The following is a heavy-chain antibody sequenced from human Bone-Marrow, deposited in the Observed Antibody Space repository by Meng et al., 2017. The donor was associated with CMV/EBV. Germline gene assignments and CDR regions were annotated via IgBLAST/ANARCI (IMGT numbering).Heavy chain of an antibody. CDR3: AKDVLWRPAAILPYYYGMDV. J-gene: IGHJ6*02. CDR1: GFTFSSYG. D-gene: IGHD2-2*01. CDR2: IRYDGSNK. Sequence: LSLTCAASGFTFSSYGMHWVRQAPGKGLEWVAFIRYDGSNKYYADSVKGRFTISRDNSKNTLYLQMNSLRAEDTAVYYCAKDVLWRPAAILPYYYGMDVWGQGTTVTVSS. V-gene: IGHV3-30*02.